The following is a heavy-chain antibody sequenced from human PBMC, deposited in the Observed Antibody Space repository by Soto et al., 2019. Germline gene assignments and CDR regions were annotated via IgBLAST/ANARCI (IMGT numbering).Heavy chain of an antibody. CDR1: GGSFSGYY. CDR3: ARGRVQLWSPDY. V-gene: IGHV4-34*01. D-gene: IGHD5-18*01. J-gene: IGHJ4*02. Sequence: QVQLQQWGAGLLTPSETLSLTCAVSGGSFSGYYWSWIRQPPGKGLEWIGEINHSGSTNYNPSLKSRVTISVDTSKNQFSLKLSAVTAADTAVYYCARGRVQLWSPDYWGQGTLVTVSA. CDR2: INHSGST.